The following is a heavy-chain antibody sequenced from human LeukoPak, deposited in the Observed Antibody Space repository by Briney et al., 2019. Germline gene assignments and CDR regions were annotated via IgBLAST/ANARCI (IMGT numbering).Heavy chain of an antibody. D-gene: IGHD1-20*01. CDR2: IIPILGIA. V-gene: IGHV1-69*04. Sequence: GASVKVSCKASAGSFSSYAISWVRQAPGQGLEWMGRIIPILGIANYAQKFQGRVTITADKSTSTAYMELSSLRSEDTAVYYCARGITGTRGGYYFDYWGQGTLVTVSS. J-gene: IGHJ4*02. CDR1: AGSFSSYA. CDR3: ARGITGTRGGYYFDY.